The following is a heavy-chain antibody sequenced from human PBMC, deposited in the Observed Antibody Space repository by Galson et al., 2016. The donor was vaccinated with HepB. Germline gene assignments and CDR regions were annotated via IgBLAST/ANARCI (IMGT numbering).Heavy chain of an antibody. CDR3: AKGGPEGTGTRDA. J-gene: IGHJ5*02. D-gene: IGHD1-1*01. Sequence: SLRLSCAASGFIFSDGWMHWVRQTAGRGPVYISHINEDGSETSYADSVKGRFTISRDNAKNTVSLQMNGLRVDDTAVYYCAKGGPEGTGTRDAWGQGTLVTVSS. CDR2: INEDGSET. V-gene: IGHV3-74*01. CDR1: GFIFSDGW.